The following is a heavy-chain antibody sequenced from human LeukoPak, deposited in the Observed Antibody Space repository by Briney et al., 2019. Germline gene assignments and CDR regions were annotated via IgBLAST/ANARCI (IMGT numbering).Heavy chain of an antibody. CDR1: GFTFSSYA. CDR2: ISYDGSNK. D-gene: IGHD6-19*01. CDR3: AKVSRSSGLD. Sequence: PGGSLRLSCAASGFTFSSYAMHWVRQAPGKGLEWVALISYDGSNKYYADSVKGRFTISRDNSKNTLYLQMNSLRAEDTAVYYCAKVSRSSGLDWGQGTRVTVSS. V-gene: IGHV3-30*04. J-gene: IGHJ4*02.